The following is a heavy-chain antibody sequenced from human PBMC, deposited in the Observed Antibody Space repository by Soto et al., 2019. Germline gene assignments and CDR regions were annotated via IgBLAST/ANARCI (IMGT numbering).Heavy chain of an antibody. Sequence: PGGSLRLSCAASGFTFSSYWMHWVRQAPGKGLVWVARMNSDGSTTNYADSVKGRFTTSRDNAGNTLFLQMSSLRAEDTAVYYCVRDGYPAWVYGVDVWGQGTTVTVSS. J-gene: IGHJ6*02. D-gene: IGHD1-1*01. CDR3: VRDGYPAWVYGVDV. CDR2: MNSDGSTT. CDR1: GFTFSSYW. V-gene: IGHV3-74*01.